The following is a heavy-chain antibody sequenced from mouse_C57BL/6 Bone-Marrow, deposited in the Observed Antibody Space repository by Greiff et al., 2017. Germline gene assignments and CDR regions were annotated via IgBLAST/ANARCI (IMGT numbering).Heavy chain of an antibody. CDR1: GYTFTRYG. J-gene: IGHJ1*03. CDR2: IYPRSGNT. V-gene: IGHV1-81*01. D-gene: IGHD3-3*01. Sequence: QVQLQQSGAELARPGASVKLSCKASGYTFTRYGISWVKQRTGQGLEWIGEIYPRSGNTYYNEKFKGKATLTADKSSSPAYMELRSLTSEYSAVYFCARGCYWYFDVWGTGTTVTVSS. CDR3: ARGCYWYFDV.